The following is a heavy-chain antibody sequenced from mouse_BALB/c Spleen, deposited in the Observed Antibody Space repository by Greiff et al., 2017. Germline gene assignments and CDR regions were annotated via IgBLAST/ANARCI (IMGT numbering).Heavy chain of an antibody. J-gene: IGHJ4*01. V-gene: IGHV3-6*02. Sequence: ESGPGLVKPSQSLSLTCSVTGYSITSGYYWNWIRQFPGNKLEWMGYISYDGSNNYNPSLKNRISITRDTSKNQFFLKLNSVTTEDTATYYCASYYDYDDAMDYWGQGTSVTVSS. CDR3: ASYYDYDDAMDY. CDR1: GYSITSGYY. D-gene: IGHD2-4*01. CDR2: ISYDGSN.